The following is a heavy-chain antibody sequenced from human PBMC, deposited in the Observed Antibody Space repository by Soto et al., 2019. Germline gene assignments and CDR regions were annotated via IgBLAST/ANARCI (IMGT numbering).Heavy chain of an antibody. CDR3: AREGLTGGVGWFDP. CDR2: INHSGST. CDR1: GGSFSGYY. Sequence: SETLSLTCAVYGGSFSGYYWSWIRQPPGKGLEWIGEINHSGSTNYNPSLESRVTISVDTSKNQFSLKLSSVTAADTAVYYCAREGLTGGVGWFDPWGQGTLVTVSS. D-gene: IGHD3-16*01. V-gene: IGHV4-34*01. J-gene: IGHJ5*02.